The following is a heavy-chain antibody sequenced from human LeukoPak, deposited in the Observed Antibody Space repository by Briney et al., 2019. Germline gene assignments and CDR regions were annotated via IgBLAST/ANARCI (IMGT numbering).Heavy chain of an antibody. J-gene: IGHJ5*02. CDR3: ASRKSNGDGRVKPRVGNRQAARQLGWFDP. CDR1: GGSISSSNW. D-gene: IGHD5-18*01. V-gene: IGHV4-4*02. CDR2: IYHSGST. Sequence: SETLSLTCAVSGGSISSSNWWSWVRQPPGKGLEWIGEIYHSGSTNYNPSLKSRVTISVDTSKNQFSLKLSSVTAADTAVYYCASRKSNGDGRVKPRVGNRQAARQLGWFDPWGQGTLVTVSS.